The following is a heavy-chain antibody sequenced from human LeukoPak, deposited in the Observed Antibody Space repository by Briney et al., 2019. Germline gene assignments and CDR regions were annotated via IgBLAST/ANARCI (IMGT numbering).Heavy chain of an antibody. V-gene: IGHV3-11*05. Sequence: PGGSLRLSCAASGFTFSDYSMSWTRQAPGKGLEWVSYISTSSSYTNYADSVKGRFTISRDNAKNSLYLQMNSLRAEDTAVYYCARDRYYASGSYNWFDPWGQGTLVTVSS. CDR2: ISTSSSYT. D-gene: IGHD3-10*01. CDR3: ARDRYYASGSYNWFDP. J-gene: IGHJ5*01. CDR1: GFTFSDYS.